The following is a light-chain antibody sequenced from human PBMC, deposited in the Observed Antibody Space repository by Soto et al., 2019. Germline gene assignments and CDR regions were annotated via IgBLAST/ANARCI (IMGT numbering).Light chain of an antibody. CDR3: SSYASSTTPYV. CDR1: SSDVGSYNL. V-gene: IGLV2-14*02. J-gene: IGLJ1*01. Sequence: QSALTPPASVSGSPGQSITISCTGTSSDVGSYNLVSWYQQHPGKAPKLMIYEGSKRPSGVSNRFSGSKSGNTASLTISGLQAEDEADYYCSSYASSTTPYVFGTGTKVTVL. CDR2: EGS.